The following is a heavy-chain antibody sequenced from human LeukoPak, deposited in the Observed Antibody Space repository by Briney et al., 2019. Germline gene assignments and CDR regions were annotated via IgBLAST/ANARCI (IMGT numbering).Heavy chain of an antibody. J-gene: IGHJ4*02. CDR1: GFTFSSYS. Sequence: GGSLRLSCAASGFTFSSYSMNWVRQAPGKGLEWVSSISSSSSYIYYADSVKGRFTISRDNAKNSLYLQMNSLRAEDTAVYYCARVGNWNSYYFDYWGQGTLVTVSS. V-gene: IGHV3-21*01. CDR2: ISSSSSYI. D-gene: IGHD1-7*01. CDR3: ARVGNWNSYYFDY.